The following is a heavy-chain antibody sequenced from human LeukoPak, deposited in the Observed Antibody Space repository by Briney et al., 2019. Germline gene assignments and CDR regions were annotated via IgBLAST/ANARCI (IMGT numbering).Heavy chain of an antibody. D-gene: IGHD4-17*01. CDR3: ARSPTMGTTLNH. Sequence: GGSLRLSCAASGFTFISYSIHWVRQAPGKGLEWVAFIRYDGSNKYYADSVKGRFTISRDNSKNTVYLQMNSLRAEDTAVYYCARSPTMGTTLNHWGQGALVTVSS. CDR2: IRYDGSNK. CDR1: GFTFISYS. J-gene: IGHJ5*02. V-gene: IGHV3-30*02.